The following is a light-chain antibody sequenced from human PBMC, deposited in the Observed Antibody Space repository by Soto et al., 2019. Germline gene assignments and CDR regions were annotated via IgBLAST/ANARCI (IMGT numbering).Light chain of an antibody. CDR1: ESLVHSDGNTY. J-gene: IGKJ2*01. V-gene: IGKV2-24*01. Sequence: DVVMTQTPLSSPVTLGQPASISCRSSESLVHSDGNTYLSWLHQRPGQPPRLLIYKVSNRFSGXPXRXTGSGAGTDFTLKISRVEAEDVGIYYCMQATQFRPYTFGQGTKLEIK. CDR2: KVS. CDR3: MQATQFRPYT.